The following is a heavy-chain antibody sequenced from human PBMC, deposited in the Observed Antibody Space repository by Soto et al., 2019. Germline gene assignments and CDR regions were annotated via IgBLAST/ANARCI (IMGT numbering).Heavy chain of an antibody. J-gene: IGHJ4*02. Sequence: EVQLVESGGGVVRPGGSLSLSCAASGFTFDDYGMSWVRQAPGKGLEWVSGINWNGGSTGYADSVKGRFTISRDNAKNSLYLQMSSLRAEDTALYHCAASHCSSTSCYYFDYWGQGTLVTVSS. CDR2: INWNGGST. V-gene: IGHV3-20*01. CDR3: AASHCSSTSCYYFDY. CDR1: GFTFDDYG. D-gene: IGHD2-2*01.